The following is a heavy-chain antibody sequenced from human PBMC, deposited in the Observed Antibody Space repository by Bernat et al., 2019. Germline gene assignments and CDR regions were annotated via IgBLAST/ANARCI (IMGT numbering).Heavy chain of an antibody. Sequence: QVQLVQSGAEVKKPGSSVKVSCKASGGTFSRYSINWVRQAPGQGLEWMGGIIPVFGTANYAPRFQGRVTITADESTSTAYMDLRSLRSEDTAVYYCARGSSDCTHNSCPYDYWGQGTLVTVSS. D-gene: IGHD2-8*01. V-gene: IGHV1-69*01. CDR1: GGTFSRYS. CDR2: IIPVFGTA. J-gene: IGHJ4*02. CDR3: ARGSSDCTHNSCPYDY.